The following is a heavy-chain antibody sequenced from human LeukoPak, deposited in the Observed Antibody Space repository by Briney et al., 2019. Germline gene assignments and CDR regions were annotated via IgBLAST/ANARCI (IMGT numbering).Heavy chain of an antibody. D-gene: IGHD6-19*01. CDR1: GGTFSSYA. V-gene: IGHV1-69*05. J-gene: IGHJ3*02. CDR2: IIPIFGTA. Sequence: SVKVSCKASGGTFSSYAISWVRQAPGQGLEWMGRIIPIFGTANYAQKFQGRVTITTDESTGTAYMELSSLRSEDTAVYYCARDSSGWYAPLDAFDIWGQGTLVTVSS. CDR3: ARDSSGWYAPLDAFDI.